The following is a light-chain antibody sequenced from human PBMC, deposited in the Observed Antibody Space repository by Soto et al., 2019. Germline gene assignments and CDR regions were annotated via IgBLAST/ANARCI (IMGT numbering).Light chain of an antibody. CDR3: VQGTHWPPFT. CDR1: QTFVYRDGNTY. Sequence: VVMTQSPLSLPVTLGQPASISCKSSQTFVYRDGNTYLNWIQQRPGQSPRRLIYQVSHRDSGVPDRFRGSGSGAKFTLKISRVEAEEVGVYYCVQGTHWPPFTFGQGTKLEIK. CDR2: QVS. V-gene: IGKV2-30*01. J-gene: IGKJ2*01.